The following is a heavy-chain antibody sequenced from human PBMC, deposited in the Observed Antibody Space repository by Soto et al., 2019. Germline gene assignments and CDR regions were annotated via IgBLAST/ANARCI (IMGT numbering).Heavy chain of an antibody. V-gene: IGHV5-10-1*01. CDR1: GYSFTSYW. Sequence: PGESLKISCKGSGYSFTSYWISWVRQMPGKGLEWMGRIDPSDSYTSYSPSFQGHVTISADKSISTAYLQWSSLKASDTAMYYCARGSYDILTGYYNVDYWGQGTLVTVSS. CDR3: ARGSYDILTGYYNVDY. D-gene: IGHD3-9*01. J-gene: IGHJ4*02. CDR2: IDPSDSYT.